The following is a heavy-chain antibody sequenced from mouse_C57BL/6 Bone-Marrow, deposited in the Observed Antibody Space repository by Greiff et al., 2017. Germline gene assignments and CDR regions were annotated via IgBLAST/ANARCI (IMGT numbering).Heavy chain of an antibody. CDR1: VYTFPSYW. CDR3: ARSRKRAMDY. J-gene: IGHJ4*01. CDR2: INPSRVYT. V-gene: IGHV1-7*01. Sequence: VQLQPSWAELAKPGASVKLSCKASVYTFPSYWMHWVKHRPGPGLSCIGYINPSRVYTKYNQKFKDKATLTADKSSSTAYMQLSSLTYEDSAVYYCARSRKRAMDYWGQGTSVTVSS.